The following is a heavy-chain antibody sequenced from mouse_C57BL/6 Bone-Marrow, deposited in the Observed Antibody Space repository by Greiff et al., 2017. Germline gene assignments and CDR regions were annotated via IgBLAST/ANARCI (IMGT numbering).Heavy chain of an antibody. CDR1: GFTFSSYG. D-gene: IGHD1-1*01. J-gene: IGHJ3*01. Sequence: EVHLVESGGDLVKPGGSLKLSCAASGFTFSSYGMSWVRQTPVKRLEWVATISSGGSYTYYPDSVKGRFTISRDNAKNTLYLQMSSRKSEDTAMYYCARRGVVRADGLAYWGQGTLVTVSA. V-gene: IGHV5-6*01. CDR3: ARRGVVRADGLAY. CDR2: ISSGGSYT.